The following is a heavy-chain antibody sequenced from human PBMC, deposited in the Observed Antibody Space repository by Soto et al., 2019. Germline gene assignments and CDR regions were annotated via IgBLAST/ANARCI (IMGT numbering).Heavy chain of an antibody. Sequence: QVQVVQSGAEVKKPGASVRVSCKASAYTFTNNYFHWVRQAPGQGLEWMGLINLSDGATIYAQKLPDRVAMTRGTSTRTVSMELSSVGSANSAISSCAMDVRGFGDSRYWGQGTLVTVSS. CDR3: AMDVRGFGDSRY. V-gene: IGHV1-46*01. J-gene: IGHJ4*02. CDR2: INLSDGAT. D-gene: IGHD4-17*01. CDR1: AYTFTNNY.